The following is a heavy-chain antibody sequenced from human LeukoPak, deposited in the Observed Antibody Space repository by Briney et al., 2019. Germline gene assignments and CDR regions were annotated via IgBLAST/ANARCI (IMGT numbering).Heavy chain of an antibody. J-gene: IGHJ3*02. CDR3: ARRFAGDAFDI. Sequence: PSETLSLTCTVSGGPISSYYWSWIRQPPGKGLEWIGYIYYSGSTNYNPSLKSRVTISVDTSKNQFSLKLSSVTAADTAVYYCARRFAGDAFDIWGQGTMVTVSS. CDR1: GGPISSYY. D-gene: IGHD3-3*01. CDR2: IYYSGST. V-gene: IGHV4-59*08.